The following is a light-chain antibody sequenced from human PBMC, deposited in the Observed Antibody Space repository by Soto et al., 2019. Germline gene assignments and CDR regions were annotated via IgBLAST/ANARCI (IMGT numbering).Light chain of an antibody. CDR1: QSVSNSY. CDR2: GAS. J-gene: IGKJ2*01. V-gene: IGKV3-20*01. CDR3: QQYGTSLYT. Sequence: EIVLTQSPGTLSLSPGERATLPCRASQSVSNSYLAWYQQKPGQAPRLLMYGASNRATGIPDRFSGSGSGRDFTLTVSRLEPEDFAVYYCQQYGTSLYTFGQGTKLEIK.